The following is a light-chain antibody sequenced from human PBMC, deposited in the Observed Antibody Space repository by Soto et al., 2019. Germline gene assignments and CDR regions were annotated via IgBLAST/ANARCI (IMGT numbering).Light chain of an antibody. CDR2: AAS. CDR3: QQDHNYPRT. J-gene: IGKJ1*01. CDR1: QGIRND. V-gene: IGKV1-6*01. Sequence: AIQMTQSPSSLSASVGDRVTITCRASQGIRNDLGWYQQKPGKAPKLLIYAASSLQSGVPSRFSGRGSGADVTLTISSLQPEDFATYYCQQDHNYPRTFGQGTKVEIK.